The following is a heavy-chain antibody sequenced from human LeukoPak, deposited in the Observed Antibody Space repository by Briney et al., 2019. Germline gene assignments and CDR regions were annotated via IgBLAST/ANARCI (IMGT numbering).Heavy chain of an antibody. CDR2: ISGSGTST. J-gene: IGHJ3*02. CDR3: AKDYRPGYSGSPFIFDI. V-gene: IGHV3-23*01. CDR1: GFTFRSSA. Sequence: GGSLRLSCAASGFTFRSSAMSWVRQAPGKGLEWVSTISGSGTSTYHAGSVMGRFTISRDNSKNMLYVQMNNLRAEDTAVYYCAKDYRPGYSGSPFIFDIWGQGTMVTVSS. D-gene: IGHD1-26*01.